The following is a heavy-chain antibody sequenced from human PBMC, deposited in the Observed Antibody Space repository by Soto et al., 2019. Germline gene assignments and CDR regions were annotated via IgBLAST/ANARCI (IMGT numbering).Heavy chain of an antibody. CDR3: ARGGIVLPPKSSYYYYGMDV. J-gene: IGHJ6*02. V-gene: IGHV1-69*05. D-gene: IGHD2-8*02. Sequence: SVKVSCKASGGTFSSYAISWVRQAPGQGLEWMGGIIPIFGTANYAQKLQGRVTMTTDTSTSTAYMELRSLRSDDTAVYYCARGGIVLPPKSSYYYYGMDVWGQGTTVTVSS. CDR1: GGTFSSYA. CDR2: IIPIFGTA.